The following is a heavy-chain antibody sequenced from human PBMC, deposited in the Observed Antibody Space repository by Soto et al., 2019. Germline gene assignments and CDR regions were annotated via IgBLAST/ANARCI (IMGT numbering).Heavy chain of an antibody. V-gene: IGHV4-34*01. CDR1: GGSISSGGYS. Sequence: SETLSLTCAVSGGSISSGGYSWSWIRQPPGKGLEWIGEINHSGSTNYNPSLKSRVTISVDTSKNQFSLKLSSVTAADTAVYYCARVAVAGYFDYWGQGTLVTVSS. D-gene: IGHD6-19*01. CDR3: ARVAVAGYFDY. J-gene: IGHJ4*01. CDR2: INHSGST.